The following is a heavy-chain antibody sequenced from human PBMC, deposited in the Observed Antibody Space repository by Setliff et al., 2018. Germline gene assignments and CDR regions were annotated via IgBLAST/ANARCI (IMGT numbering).Heavy chain of an antibody. CDR3: AMSSWPGRPNDFDL. V-gene: IGHV1-18*01. CDR2: IDLYNAGT. D-gene: IGHD2-8*01. CDR1: GSPFNTYD. Sequence: ASVKVSCKVSGSPFNTYDINWVRQAPGQGLEWRGRIDLYNAGTTYAEKMETKVTMTVDTSSNIGYMELRSLTSDDTGIYFCAMSSWPGRPNDFDLWGQGTVVTVSS. J-gene: IGHJ3*01.